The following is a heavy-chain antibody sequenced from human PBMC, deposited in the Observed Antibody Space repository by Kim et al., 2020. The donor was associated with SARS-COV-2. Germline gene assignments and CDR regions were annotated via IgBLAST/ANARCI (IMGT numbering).Heavy chain of an antibody. CDR3: ATFDGGTADYYFDY. CDR2: IYYSGST. D-gene: IGHD3-16*01. J-gene: IGHJ4*02. Sequence: SETLSLTCTVSGGSISSGGYYWSWIRQHPGKGLEWIGYIYYSGSTYYNPSLKSRVTISVDTSKNQFSLKLSSVTAADTAVYYCATFDGGTADYYFDYWGQGTLVTVSS. V-gene: IGHV4-31*03. CDR1: GGSISSGGYY.